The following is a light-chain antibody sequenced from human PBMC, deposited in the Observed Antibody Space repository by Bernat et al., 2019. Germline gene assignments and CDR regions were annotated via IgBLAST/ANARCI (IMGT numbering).Light chain of an antibody. Sequence: ETVMTQSPATLSVSPGERATLSCRASQSVSSKLAWYQQKPGQPPRLLIYGASTRATGIPARFSGSGSGTEFTLTISSLQPEDFAVYYCQQYNNWPRWTFGQGTKVEIK. CDR2: GAS. CDR3: QQYNNWPRWT. V-gene: IGKV3-15*01. J-gene: IGKJ1*01. CDR1: QSVSSK.